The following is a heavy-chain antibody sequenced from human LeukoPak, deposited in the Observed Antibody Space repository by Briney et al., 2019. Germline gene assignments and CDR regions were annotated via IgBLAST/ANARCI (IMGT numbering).Heavy chain of an antibody. CDR2: IYYSGST. J-gene: IGHJ4*02. Sequence: SETLSLTCTVSGGSISSYYWSWIRQPPGKGLEWIGYIYYSGSTNYNPSLKSRVTISVDTSKNQFSLKLSSVTAADTAVYYCASYSSSWLYFDYWGQGTLVTASS. CDR1: GGSISSYY. D-gene: IGHD6-13*01. V-gene: IGHV4-59*08. CDR3: ASYSSSWLYFDY.